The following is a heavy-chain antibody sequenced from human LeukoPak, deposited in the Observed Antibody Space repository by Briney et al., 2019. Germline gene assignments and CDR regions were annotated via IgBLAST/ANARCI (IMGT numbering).Heavy chain of an antibody. CDR2: ITRSSTTI. CDR1: GFNFSIYS. J-gene: IGHJ3*02. Sequence: GGSLRLSCAASGFNFSIYSMNWVRQAPGKGLEWVSYITRSSTTIYYADSVKGRFTISRDNAKNSLYLQMNSLRAEDTAVYYCAREHRAFDIWGQGTMVTVSS. CDR3: AREHRAFDI. V-gene: IGHV3-48*01.